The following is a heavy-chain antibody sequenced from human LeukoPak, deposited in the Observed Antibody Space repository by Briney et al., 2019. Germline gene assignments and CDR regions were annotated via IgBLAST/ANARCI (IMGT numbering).Heavy chain of an antibody. Sequence: GGSLRLSCAASGFTFSIFAMSWVRQAPGEGLEWVSAISASGDNTHYADSVKGRFTISRDNSKNTLYLQMNSLRAEDTAVYYCAKRYCSSATCYWVAFDIWGQGTMVTVSS. CDR1: GFTFSIFA. V-gene: IGHV3-23*01. J-gene: IGHJ3*02. CDR3: AKRYCSSATCYWVAFDI. D-gene: IGHD2-2*01. CDR2: ISASGDNT.